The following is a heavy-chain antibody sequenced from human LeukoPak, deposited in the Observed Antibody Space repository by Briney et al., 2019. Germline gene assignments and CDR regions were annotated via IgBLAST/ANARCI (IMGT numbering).Heavy chain of an antibody. CDR2: IYPGDSDT. J-gene: IGHJ6*02. CDR1: GYSFTSYW. V-gene: IGHV5-51*01. CDR3: ARGGLGYCSSTSCPPSDYYCGMDV. D-gene: IGHD2-2*01. Sequence: GESLKISCKGSGYSFTSYWIGWVRQMPGKGLEWMGIIYPGDSDTRYSPSFQGQVTISADKSISTAYLQWSSLKASDTAMYYCARGGLGYCSSTSCPPSDYYCGMDVWGQGTTVTVSS.